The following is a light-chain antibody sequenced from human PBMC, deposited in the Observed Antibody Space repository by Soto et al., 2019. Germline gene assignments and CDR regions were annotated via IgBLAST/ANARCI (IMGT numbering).Light chain of an antibody. CDR2: DVN. V-gene: IGLV2-8*01. J-gene: IGLJ1*01. CDR3: SSYAGNNIFV. Sequence: QSALTQPPSASGSPGQSVTISCTGTSSDVGAFDYVSWYQQYPGEAPKLLVYDVNKRPSGVPGRFSGSKSGNTASLTVSGLQAEDEADFYCSSYAGNNIFVFGTGTKVTVL. CDR1: SSDVGAFDY.